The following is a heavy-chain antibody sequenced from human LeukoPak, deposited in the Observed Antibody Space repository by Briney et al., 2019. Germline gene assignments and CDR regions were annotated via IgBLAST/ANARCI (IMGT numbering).Heavy chain of an antibody. CDR3: ARPGPNYYDGEDAFDI. Sequence: GASVRVSCKASGGTFSSYAISWVRQAPGQGLEWMGGIIPIFGTANYAQKFQGRVTITADESTSTAYMELSSLRSEDTAVYYCARPGPNYYDGEDAFDIWGQGTMVTVSS. J-gene: IGHJ3*02. V-gene: IGHV1-69*01. CDR2: IIPIFGTA. D-gene: IGHD3-22*01. CDR1: GGTFSSYA.